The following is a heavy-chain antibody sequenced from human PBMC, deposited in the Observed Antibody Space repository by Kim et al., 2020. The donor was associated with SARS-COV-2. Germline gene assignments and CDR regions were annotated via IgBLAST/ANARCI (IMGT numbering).Heavy chain of an antibody. J-gene: IGHJ4*02. D-gene: IGHD4-4*01. Sequence: KHYADSVKGRFTISRDNVKNSLYLQMDSLRAEDTAVYFCARSNKGFDYCGQGTLVTVSS. CDR3: ARSNKGFDY. V-gene: IGHV3-48*01. CDR2: K.